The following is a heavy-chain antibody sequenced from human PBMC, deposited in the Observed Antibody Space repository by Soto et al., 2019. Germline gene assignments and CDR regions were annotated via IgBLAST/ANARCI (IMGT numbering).Heavy chain of an antibody. D-gene: IGHD2-15*01. J-gene: IGHJ5*02. CDR1: GFTFSSYA. CDR2: ISGRGGST. V-gene: IGHV3-23*01. CDR3: AKDLGGYCSGGSCSLGH. Sequence: EVQLLESGGGLVQPGGSLRLSCAASGFTFSSYAMTWVRQAPGKGLEWVSTISGRGGSTYYADSVKGRFTISRDNSKNTLYLQMNSLGAEDTAVYHCAKDLGGYCSGGSCSLGHWGQGTLVTVSS.